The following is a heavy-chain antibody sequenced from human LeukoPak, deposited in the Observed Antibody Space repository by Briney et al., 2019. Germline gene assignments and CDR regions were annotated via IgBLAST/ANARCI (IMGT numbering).Heavy chain of an antibody. J-gene: IGHJ6*03. CDR2: ISAYNGNT. CDR3: ARVGCSSTSCYHYYYYMDV. CDR1: GYTFTSYG. Sequence: ASVKVSCKASGYTFTSYGISWVRQAPGQGLEWMGWISAYNGNTNYAQKLQGRVTMTTDTSTSTAYVELRSLRSDDTAVYYCARVGCSSTSCYHYYYYMDVWGKGTTVTVSS. V-gene: IGHV1-18*01. D-gene: IGHD2-2*01.